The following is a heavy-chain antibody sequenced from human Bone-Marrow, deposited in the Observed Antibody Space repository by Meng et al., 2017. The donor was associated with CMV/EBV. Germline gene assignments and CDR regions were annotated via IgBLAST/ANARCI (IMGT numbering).Heavy chain of an antibody. J-gene: IGHJ4*02. CDR2: ISWDGGST. CDR1: GFTFDDYT. CDR3: AKDNLPGYSYGLYPDY. V-gene: IGHV3-43*01. Sequence: GEALKISCAASGFTFDDYTMHWVRQAPGKGLEWVSLISWDGGSTYYADSVKGRFTISRDNSKNSLYLQMNSLRTEDTALYYCAKDNLPGYSYGLYPDYWGQGTLVTVSS. D-gene: IGHD5-18*01.